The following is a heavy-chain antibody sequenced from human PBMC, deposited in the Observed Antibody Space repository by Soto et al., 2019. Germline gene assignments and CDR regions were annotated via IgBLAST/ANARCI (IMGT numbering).Heavy chain of an antibody. CDR1: GFTFSSYG. V-gene: IGHV3-30*18. J-gene: IGHJ4*02. D-gene: IGHD6-13*01. Sequence: GGSLRLSCAASGFTFSSYGMHWVRQAPGKGLEWVAVISYDGSNKYYADSVKGRFTISRDNSKNTLYLQMNSLRAEDTAVYYCAKDRYSSPHSPLDYWGQGTLVTVSS. CDR3: AKDRYSSPHSPLDY. CDR2: ISYDGSNK.